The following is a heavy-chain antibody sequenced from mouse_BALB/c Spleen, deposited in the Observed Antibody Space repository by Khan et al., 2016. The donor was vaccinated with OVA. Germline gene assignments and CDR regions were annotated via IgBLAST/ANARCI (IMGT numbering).Heavy chain of an antibody. J-gene: IGHJ3*01. D-gene: IGHD1-1*01. Sequence: EVELVESGGDLVKPGGSLKLSCAASGFTFSSYSMSWVRQTPDKRLEWVASISSGGDYTYYPDSVKGRFTISRDNAKNTLYLHMSDLKSEDTAMYYCADHLAGSFDYWGQGTLVTVSA. CDR1: GFTFSSYS. CDR3: ADHLAGSFDY. CDR2: ISSGGDYT. V-gene: IGHV5-6*01.